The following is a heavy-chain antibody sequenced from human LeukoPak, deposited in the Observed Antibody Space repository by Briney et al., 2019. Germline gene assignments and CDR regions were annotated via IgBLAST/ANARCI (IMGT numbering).Heavy chain of an antibody. V-gene: IGHV1-8*01. CDR1: GYTFTSYD. Sequence: ASVKVSCKASGYTFTSYDINWVRQATGQGLEWMGWMNPNSGNTGYAQKFQGRVTMTRNTSISTAYMELRSLRSDDTAVYYCARDVYDSSGYSYYYYYYYMDVWGKGTTVTISS. CDR3: ARDVYDSSGYSYYYYYYYMDV. CDR2: MNPNSGNT. D-gene: IGHD3-22*01. J-gene: IGHJ6*03.